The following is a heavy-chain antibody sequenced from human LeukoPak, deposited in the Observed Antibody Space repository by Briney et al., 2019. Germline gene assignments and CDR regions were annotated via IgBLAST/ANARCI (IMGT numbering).Heavy chain of an antibody. Sequence: GGSLRLSCAASGFTFSSYAMSWVRQAPGKGLEWVSAISGSGGSTYYADSVKGRFTISRDNSKNTLYLQMNSLRAEDTAVYYCVPYSGYDRRFDYWGQGTLVTVSS. V-gene: IGHV3-23*01. CDR2: ISGSGGST. J-gene: IGHJ4*02. CDR1: GFTFSSYA. D-gene: IGHD5-12*01. CDR3: VPYSGYDRRFDY.